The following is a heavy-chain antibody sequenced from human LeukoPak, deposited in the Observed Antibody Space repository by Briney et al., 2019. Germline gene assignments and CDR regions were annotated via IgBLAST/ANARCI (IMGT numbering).Heavy chain of an antibody. J-gene: IGHJ6*04. CDR2: INHSGST. Sequence: SETLSLTCAAYGGSFSGYYWSWIRQPPGKGLEWIGGINHSGSTNYNPSLKSRVTISVDTSRNQFSLKLSSVTAADTAVYYCARGFLRSGSPTLDVWGKGTTVTVSS. V-gene: IGHV4-34*01. CDR1: GGSFSGYY. CDR3: ARGFLRSGSPTLDV. D-gene: IGHD3-10*01.